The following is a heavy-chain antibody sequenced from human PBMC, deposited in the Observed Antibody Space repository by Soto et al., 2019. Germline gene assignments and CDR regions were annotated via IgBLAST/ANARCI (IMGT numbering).Heavy chain of an antibody. CDR2: IYPGDSDT. J-gene: IGHJ6*02. CDR3: AKTAAGGKNYYGMDV. Sequence: GEFLKISCMGSGYKVSTWHNFTSYWIGWARQMPGKGLEWMGIIYPGDSDTRYSPSFQGQVAISADKSISTAYLQWSSLEASDTAMYYCAKTAAGGKNYYGMDVWGQGTTVTVSS. V-gene: IGHV5-51*01. D-gene: IGHD6-13*01. CDR1: GYKVSTWHNFTSYW.